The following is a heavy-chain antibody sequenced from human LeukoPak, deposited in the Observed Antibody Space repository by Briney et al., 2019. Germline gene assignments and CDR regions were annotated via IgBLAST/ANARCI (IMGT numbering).Heavy chain of an antibody. Sequence: PGGSLRLSCAASGFTFSSYEMNWVRQAPGKGLEWVSYISSSGSTIYYADSVKGRFTISRDNAKNSLYLQMNSLRAEDTAVYYCARDSFPLYYYGSGSYLDYWGQGTLVTVSS. CDR2: ISSSGSTI. D-gene: IGHD3-10*01. CDR3: ARDSFPLYYYGSGSYLDY. V-gene: IGHV3-48*03. J-gene: IGHJ4*02. CDR1: GFTFSSYE.